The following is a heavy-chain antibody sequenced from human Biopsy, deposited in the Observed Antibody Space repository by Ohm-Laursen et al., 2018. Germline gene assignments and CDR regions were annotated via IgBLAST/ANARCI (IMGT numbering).Heavy chain of an antibody. CDR2: IYYDGTT. Sequence: PDTLSLTCAVSGYSVTNDYYWGWIRQPPGKGLEWIGNIYYDGTTYYNPSLKSRVAMSVDTAKNQFSLRLTSVTAADTAVYYCARVAGGYAYYYGMDVWGQGTTVIVSS. CDR3: ARVAGGYAYYYGMDV. D-gene: IGHD5-12*01. V-gene: IGHV4-38-2*01. J-gene: IGHJ6*02. CDR1: GYSVTNDYY.